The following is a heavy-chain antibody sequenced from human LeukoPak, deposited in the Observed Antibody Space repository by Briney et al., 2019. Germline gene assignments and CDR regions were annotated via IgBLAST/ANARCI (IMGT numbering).Heavy chain of an antibody. V-gene: IGHV3-15*01. CDR1: GFSVSSNY. Sequence: KTGGSLRLSCAASGFSVSSNYMNWIRQAPGKGLEWVGRIKSKTDGGTTDYAAPVKGRFTISRDDSKNTLYLQMNSLKTEDTAVYYCTTDFDSSGWYEDYWGQGTLVTVSS. CDR2: IKSKTDGGTT. CDR3: TTDFDSSGWYEDY. J-gene: IGHJ4*02. D-gene: IGHD6-19*01.